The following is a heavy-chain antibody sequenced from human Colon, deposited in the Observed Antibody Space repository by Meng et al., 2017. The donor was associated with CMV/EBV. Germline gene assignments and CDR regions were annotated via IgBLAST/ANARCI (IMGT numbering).Heavy chain of an antibody. CDR3: AKNFLYGMDV. J-gene: IGHJ6*02. CDR1: GFTFSTYG. D-gene: IGHD1-7*01. CDR2: IWYDRSKK. V-gene: IGHV3-33*03. Sequence: GESLKISCAASGFTFSTYGMHWVRQAPGKGLEWVAVIWYDRSKKYYADSVKGRFTISRDNSKNTLYMEMNSLRAEDTAVYYCAKNFLYGMDVWGQGTTVTVSS.